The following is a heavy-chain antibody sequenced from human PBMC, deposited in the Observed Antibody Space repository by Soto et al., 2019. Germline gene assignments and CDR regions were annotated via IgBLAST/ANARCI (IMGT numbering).Heavy chain of an antibody. CDR2: ISSSGYI. D-gene: IGHD2-15*01. J-gene: IGHJ6*02. Sequence: RLSCAASGFNFNSYTINWVRQAPGKRLEWLSSISSSGYIFSTDSVRGRFTISRDNAKNSVYLQINSLRAEDTAAYFCARDCSGGSCYPGMDVWRQRTTVTVSS. V-gene: IGHV3-21*01. CDR1: GFNFNSYT. CDR3: ARDCSGGSCYPGMDV.